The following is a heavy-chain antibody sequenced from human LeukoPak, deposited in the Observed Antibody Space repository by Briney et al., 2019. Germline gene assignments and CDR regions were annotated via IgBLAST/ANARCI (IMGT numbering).Heavy chain of an antibody. D-gene: IGHD3-16*02. V-gene: IGHV3-23*01. CDR2: ISGSGGST. Sequence: GGSLRLSCAASGFTFSSYEMNWVRQAPGKGLEWVSAISGSGGSTYYADSVKGRFTISRDNSKNSLYLQMNSLRAEDTAVYYCARVSAGVIGMKDVFDIWGQGTMVTVSS. J-gene: IGHJ3*02. CDR3: ARVSAGVIGMKDVFDI. CDR1: GFTFSSYE.